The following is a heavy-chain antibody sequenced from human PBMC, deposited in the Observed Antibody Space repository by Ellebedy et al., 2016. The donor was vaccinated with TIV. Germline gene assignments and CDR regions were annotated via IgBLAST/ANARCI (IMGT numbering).Heavy chain of an antibody. CDR2: ISGSGGST. D-gene: IGHD4-17*01. CDR1: GFTFSSYA. CDR3: ATENYGDYHSGKDY. Sequence: GESLKISXAASGFTFSSYAMSWVRQAPGKGLEWVSAISGSGGSTYYADSVKGRFTISRDNSKNTLYLQMNSLRAEDTAVYYCATENYGDYHSGKDYWGQGTLVTVSS. V-gene: IGHV3-23*01. J-gene: IGHJ4*02.